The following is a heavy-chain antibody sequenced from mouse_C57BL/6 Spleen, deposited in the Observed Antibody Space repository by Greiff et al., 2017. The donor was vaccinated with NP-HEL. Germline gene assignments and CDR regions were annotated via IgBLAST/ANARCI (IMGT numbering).Heavy chain of an antibody. Sequence: EVKLMESGGDLVKPGGSLKLSCAASGFTFSSYGMSWVRQTPDKRLEWVATISSGGSYTYYPDSEKGRFTISRDNAKNTLYLQMSSLKSEDTAMYYCARVETAQASMDYWGQGTSVTVSS. CDR1: GFTFSSYG. CDR3: ARVETAQASMDY. J-gene: IGHJ4*01. V-gene: IGHV5-6*01. D-gene: IGHD3-2*02. CDR2: ISSGGSYT.